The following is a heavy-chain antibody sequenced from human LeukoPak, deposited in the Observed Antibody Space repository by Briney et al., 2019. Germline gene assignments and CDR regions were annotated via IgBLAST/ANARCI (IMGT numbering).Heavy chain of an antibody. V-gene: IGHV4-4*07. CDR2: SSTTGNT. CDR1: GGSISSYY. J-gene: IGHJ5*02. Sequence: PSETLSLTCTVSGGSISSYYWSWIRQPAGKGLEWIGRSSTTGNTNYNPSLKSRVTMLVDTSKNQFSLRLTSVTAADTAVYYCVRGIYYVSGRNCFDPWGQGTLVTVSS. D-gene: IGHD3-22*01. CDR3: VRGIYYVSGRNCFDP.